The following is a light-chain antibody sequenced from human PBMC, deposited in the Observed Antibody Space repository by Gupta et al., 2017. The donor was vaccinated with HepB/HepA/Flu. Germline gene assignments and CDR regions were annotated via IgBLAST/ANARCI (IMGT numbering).Light chain of an antibody. J-gene: IGKJ5*01. V-gene: IGKV3-15*01. CDR2: GAS. Sequence: EIVMTQSPPTLSVSPGERATLSCRASQSVSSNLAWYQQKPGQAPRLLIYGASTRATGIPARFSGSGSATEFTLTISSLQSEDFAVYYCQQYNNWPPSITFGQGTRLEIK. CDR1: QSVSSN. CDR3: QQYNNWPPSIT.